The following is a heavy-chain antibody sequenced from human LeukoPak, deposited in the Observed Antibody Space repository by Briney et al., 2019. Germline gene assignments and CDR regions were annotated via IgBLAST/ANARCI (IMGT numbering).Heavy chain of an antibody. J-gene: IGHJ4*02. Sequence: GGSLRLSCAASRSTFSSYGMHWVRQAPNKGLEWVAVIWYDGSNKYYADSVQGRFTISRDNSKNTVYLQMNSLRAEDKAVYYCARDPGGINSYWGQGTLVTVSS. CDR1: RSTFSSYG. D-gene: IGHD1-26*01. V-gene: IGHV3-33*01. CDR2: IWYDGSNK. CDR3: ARDPGGINSY.